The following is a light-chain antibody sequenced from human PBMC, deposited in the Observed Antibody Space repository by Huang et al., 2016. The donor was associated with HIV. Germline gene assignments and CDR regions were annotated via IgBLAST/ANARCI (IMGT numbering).Light chain of an antibody. CDR3: QQYDAPPTT. Sequence: EIIMTQSPVTLSVSPGETASLSCRASASVGSHSAWYQQKPCQAPRLLIFGASKRAIGIPARFSGSGSGTEFTLTITSLQSEDFAVYYCQQYDAPPTTFGPGTKVDLK. V-gene: IGKV3-15*01. CDR2: GAS. CDR1: ASVGSH. J-gene: IGKJ3*01.